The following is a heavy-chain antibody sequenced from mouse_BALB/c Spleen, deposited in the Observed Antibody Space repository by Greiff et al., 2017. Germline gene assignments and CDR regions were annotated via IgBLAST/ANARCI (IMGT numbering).Heavy chain of an antibody. CDR1: GYSITSDYA. CDR3: AKGSLYYGSSYDAMDY. D-gene: IGHD1-1*01. J-gene: IGHJ4*01. Sequence: EVKLMESGPGLVKPSQSLSLTCTVTGYSITSDYAWNWIRQFPGNKLEWMGYISYSGSTSYNPSLKSRISITRDTSKNQFFLQLNSVTTEDTATYYCAKGSLYYGSSYDAMDYWGQGTSVTVSS. CDR2: ISYSGST. V-gene: IGHV3-2*02.